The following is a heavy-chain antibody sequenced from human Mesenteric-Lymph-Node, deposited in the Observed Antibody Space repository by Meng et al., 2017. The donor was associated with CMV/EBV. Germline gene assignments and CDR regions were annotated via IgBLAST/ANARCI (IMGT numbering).Heavy chain of an antibody. CDR3: ATAPIYQLPTY. J-gene: IGHJ4*02. CDR2: INDSGSA. D-gene: IGHD2-2*01. CDR1: GYSISSGYY. Sequence: SETLSLTCTVSGYSISSGYYWGWIRQPPGKGLEWIGEINDSGSANYNPSLKSRVTISVDTSKRQFSLKVRSVTAADTAVYYCATAPIYQLPTYWGQGTLVTVSS. V-gene: IGHV4-38-2*02.